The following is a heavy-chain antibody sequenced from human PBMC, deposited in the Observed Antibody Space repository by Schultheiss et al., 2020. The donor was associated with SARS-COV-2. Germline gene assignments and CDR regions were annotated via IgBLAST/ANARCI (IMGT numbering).Heavy chain of an antibody. CDR2: MNPNSGNT. Sequence: ASVKVSCKASGYTFTSYDINWVRQATGQGLEWMGWMNPNSGNTGYAQKFQGRVTITADESTSTAYMELSRLRSDDTAVYYCAREAYGSGSPDAFDIWGQGTMVTVSS. V-gene: IGHV1-8*03. D-gene: IGHD3-10*01. CDR3: AREAYGSGSPDAFDI. CDR1: GYTFTSYD. J-gene: IGHJ3*02.